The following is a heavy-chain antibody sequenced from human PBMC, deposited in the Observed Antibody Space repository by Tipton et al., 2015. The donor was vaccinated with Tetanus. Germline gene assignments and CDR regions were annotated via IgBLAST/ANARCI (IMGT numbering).Heavy chain of an antibody. CDR3: AAGGAGLRGREGPLDS. V-gene: IGHV1-69*06. CDR2: IVPLFGSA. J-gene: IGHJ3*02. CDR1: GNTFSSST. D-gene: IGHD3-10*01. Sequence: QVQLVQSGAGVKKPGSSMRLSCKASGNTFSSSTLSWVRQAPGHGLEWMGMIVPLFGSAYYAQKFQDRVTITADKSASTAYLDLRSLKSHRTAVFSCAAGGAGLRGREGPLDSWGQGTLVTVSS.